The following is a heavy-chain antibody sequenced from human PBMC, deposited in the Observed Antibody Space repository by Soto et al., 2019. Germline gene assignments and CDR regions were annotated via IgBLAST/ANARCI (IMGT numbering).Heavy chain of an antibody. CDR2: IWYDGSKK. CDR3: ARGERRSIVVVVAAVDY. V-gene: IGHV3-33*01. Sequence: QVQLVESGGGVVQPGRSLRLSCAASGFTFSSYGMHWVRQAPGKGLEWVAVIWYDGSKKYYADSVKGRFTISRDNSKNTLYLQMNSLRAEDTAVYYCARGERRSIVVVVAAVDYWGQGTLVTVSS. J-gene: IGHJ4*02. D-gene: IGHD2-15*01. CDR1: GFTFSSYG.